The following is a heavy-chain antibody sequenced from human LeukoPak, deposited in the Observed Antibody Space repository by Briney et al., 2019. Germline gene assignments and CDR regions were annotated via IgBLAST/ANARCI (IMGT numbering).Heavy chain of an antibody. CDR3: ARVLYGGNSGAHY. V-gene: IGHV4-39*01. Sequence: KTSETLSLTCTVSGGSISSSSYYWGWIRQPPGKGLEWIGSIYYSGSTYYNPSLKSRVTISVDTSKNQFSLKLSSVTAADTAVYYCARVLYGGNSGAHYWGQGTLVIVSS. CDR2: IYYSGST. J-gene: IGHJ4*02. CDR1: GGSISSSSYY. D-gene: IGHD4-23*01.